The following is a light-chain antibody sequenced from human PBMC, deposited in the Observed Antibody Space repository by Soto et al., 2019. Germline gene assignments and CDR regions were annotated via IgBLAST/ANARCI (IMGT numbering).Light chain of an antibody. CDR2: GAS. CDR1: QTVSSTY. J-gene: IGKJ2*01. CDR3: QQFGTSPYT. Sequence: EIVLTQSPGTLSLSPGEGATLSCRASQTVSSTYLAWYQQKPGRAPSLLIHGASTRAAGIPDRFSASGSGTHFTLTISRLEPEDVAVYFCQQFGTSPYTFGQGTTVEIK. V-gene: IGKV3-20*01.